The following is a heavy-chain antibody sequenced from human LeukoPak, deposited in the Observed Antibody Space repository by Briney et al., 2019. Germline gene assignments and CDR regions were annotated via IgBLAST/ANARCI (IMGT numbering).Heavy chain of an antibody. D-gene: IGHD1-26*01. V-gene: IGHV4-4*07. CDR3: ARDTGAQWWYFDL. CDR1: GGSIRSDY. Sequence: SETLSLTCAVSGGSIRSDYRSWIRQPAGKGLEWIGRIYGTGSTNYNPSLKSRVTMSVDTSKNQFSLNLSSVTAADTAVYYCARDTGAQWWYFDLWGRGTLVTVSS. CDR2: IYGTGST. J-gene: IGHJ2*01.